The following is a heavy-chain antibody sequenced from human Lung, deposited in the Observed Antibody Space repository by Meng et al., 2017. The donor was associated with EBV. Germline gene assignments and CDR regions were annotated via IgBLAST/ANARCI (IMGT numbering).Heavy chain of an antibody. V-gene: IGHV1-18*01. CDR2: IGTYNGNT. CDR1: GYTLTTFG. CDR3: ARGDGGNGSDY. J-gene: IGHJ4*02. Sequence: QVQLVQSGAEVKKPVASVEVSCKASGYTLTTFGINWVRQAPGQGLEWMGWIGTYNGNTSYTQMLQDRVTMTTDTSTSTAYVELRSLRSDDTAVFLCARGDGGNGSDYWGQGTLVTVSS. D-gene: IGHD4-23*01.